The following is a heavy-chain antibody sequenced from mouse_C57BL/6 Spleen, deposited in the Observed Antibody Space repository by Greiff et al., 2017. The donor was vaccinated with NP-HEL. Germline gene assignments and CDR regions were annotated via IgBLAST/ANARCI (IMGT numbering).Heavy chain of an antibody. J-gene: IGHJ2*01. D-gene: IGHD1-1*01. CDR3: AIPLITRNYFDY. V-gene: IGHV1-74*01. CDR1: GYTFTSYW. Sequence: QVHVKQPGAELVKPGASVKVSCKASGYTFTSYWMHWVKQRPGQGLEWIGRIHPSDSDTNYNQKFKGKATLTVDKSSSTAYMQLSSLTSEDSAVYYCAIPLITRNYFDYWGQGTTLTVSS. CDR2: IHPSDSDT.